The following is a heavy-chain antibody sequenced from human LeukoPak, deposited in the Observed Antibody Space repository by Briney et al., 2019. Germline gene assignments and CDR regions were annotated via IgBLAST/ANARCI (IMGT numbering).Heavy chain of an antibody. CDR1: GFTFSSYA. J-gene: IGHJ4*01. D-gene: IGHD4-23*01. CDR3: ARDDYGGKLIDY. CDR2: ISYDGSNK. V-gene: IGHV3-30-3*01. Sequence: GGSLRLSCAASGFTFSSYAMHWVRQAPGKGLEWVAVISYDGSNKYYADSVKGRFTISRDNSKNTLYLQMNSLRAEDTAVYYCARDDYGGKLIDYWGQEPWSPSPQ.